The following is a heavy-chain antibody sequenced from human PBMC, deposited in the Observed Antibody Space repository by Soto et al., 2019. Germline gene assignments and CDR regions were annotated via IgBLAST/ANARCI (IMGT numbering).Heavy chain of an antibody. V-gene: IGHV2-5*02. J-gene: IGHJ4*02. D-gene: IGHD6-19*01. CDR2: IYWDDDK. Sequence: QITLKESGPTLVKPTQTLTLTCTFSGFSLSTTRVGVGWIRQPPGKALEWLALIYWDDDKRYSPFLKSRLTITTYPSKNQVVLTMTNMDPMDTATYFCAHTLVAGLGYYFDYWGQGTLVTVSS. CDR3: AHTLVAGLGYYFDY. CDR1: GFSLSTTRVG.